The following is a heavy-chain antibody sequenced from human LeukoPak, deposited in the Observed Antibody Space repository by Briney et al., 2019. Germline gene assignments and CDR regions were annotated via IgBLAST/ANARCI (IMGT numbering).Heavy chain of an antibody. Sequence: GASVKVSCKASGYTFTSYGISWVRQAPGQGLEWMGWSSAYNGNTNYAQKLQGRVTMTTDTSTRTAYMELRSLRSDDTAVYYCARASIHYDFWSGNDYWGQGTLVTVSS. CDR2: SSAYNGNT. CDR1: GYTFTSYG. V-gene: IGHV1-18*01. D-gene: IGHD3-3*01. CDR3: ARASIHYDFWSGNDY. J-gene: IGHJ4*02.